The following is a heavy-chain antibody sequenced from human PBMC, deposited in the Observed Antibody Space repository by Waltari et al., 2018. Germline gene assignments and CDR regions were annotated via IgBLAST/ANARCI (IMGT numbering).Heavy chain of an antibody. D-gene: IGHD6-13*01. CDR3: AKRAYSSSWFWFDP. V-gene: IGHV3-23*01. CDR1: GFPFRIYV. Sequence: EVQLLESGGGLVQPGGSLRLSCAASGFPFRIYVMSWVRQAPGKGLEWVSAISDDGRGTYYTDSVKGRFTISRDNSKNALFLRMDSLRAEDTAVYYCAKRAYSSSWFWFDPWGQGTLVTVSS. J-gene: IGHJ5*02. CDR2: ISDDGRGT.